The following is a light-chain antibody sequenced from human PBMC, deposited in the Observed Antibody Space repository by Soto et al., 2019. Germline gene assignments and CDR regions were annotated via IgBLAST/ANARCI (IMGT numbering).Light chain of an antibody. Sequence: QSVLTQPPSVSGAPGQRVTISCTGSXSNIGAGYDVHWYQQLPGTAPKLLIYGNSNRPSGVPDRFSGSKSGTSASLAITGLQAEDEADYYYQSYDSSLSGVVFGGGTKLTVL. CDR1: XSNIGAGYD. CDR3: QSYDSSLSGVV. V-gene: IGLV1-40*01. CDR2: GNS. J-gene: IGLJ2*01.